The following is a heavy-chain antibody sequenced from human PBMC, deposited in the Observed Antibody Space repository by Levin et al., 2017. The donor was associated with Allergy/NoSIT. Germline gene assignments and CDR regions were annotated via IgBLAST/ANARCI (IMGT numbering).Heavy chain of an antibody. V-gene: IGHV3-53*01. CDR3: ARDGGSFHFDY. CDR1: GFTVISNH. D-gene: IGHD6-25*01. J-gene: IGHJ4*02. CDR2: IYSGGTT. Sequence: GGSLRLSCAASGFTVISNHMSWVRQAPGKGLEWVSVIYSGGTTFYADSVKGRFTFSRDNSKNTLYLQMNSLKAEDTAVYYCARDGGSFHFDYWGQGALVTVSS.